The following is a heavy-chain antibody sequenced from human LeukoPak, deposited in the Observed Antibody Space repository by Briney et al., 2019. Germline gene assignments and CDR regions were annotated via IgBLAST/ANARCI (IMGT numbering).Heavy chain of an antibody. CDR2: MNPNSGNT. J-gene: IGHJ6*02. CDR3: ARGDPSYDFWSGYYIPNYYYYGMDV. Sequence: ASVKVSCKASGYTFPSYDINWVRQATGQGLEWMGWMNPNSGNTGYAQKFQGRVTMTRNTSISTAYMELSSLRSEDTAVYYCARGDPSYDFWSGYYIPNYYYYGMDVWGQGTTVTVSS. CDR1: GYTFPSYD. D-gene: IGHD3-3*01. V-gene: IGHV1-8*01.